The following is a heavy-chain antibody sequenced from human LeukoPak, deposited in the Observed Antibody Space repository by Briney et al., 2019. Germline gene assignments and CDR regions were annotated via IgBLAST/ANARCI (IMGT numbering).Heavy chain of an antibody. CDR3: ARVTAAAGLYYFDY. CDR2: IYTSGST. Sequence: SETLSLTCTVSGGSISSYYWSWIRQPAGKGLEWIGRIYTSGSTNYNPSLKSRVTISVDTSKNQFSLKLSSVTAADTAVYYCARVTAAAGLYYFDYWGQGTLVTVSS. D-gene: IGHD2-15*01. CDR1: GGSISSYY. V-gene: IGHV4-4*07. J-gene: IGHJ4*02.